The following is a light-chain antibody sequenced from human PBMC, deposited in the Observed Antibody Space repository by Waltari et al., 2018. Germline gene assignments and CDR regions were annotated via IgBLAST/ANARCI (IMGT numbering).Light chain of an antibody. CDR2: AAS. CDR3: QQYYSYPWT. Sequence: AIRMTQSPSSLSASTGDRVTITCRASQGVSSYLAWYQQKPGKAPNLLIYAASTLQSGVPSRFIGSGSGTDFSLIISCLQSEDFATYYCQQYYSYPWTFGQGTKVEI. J-gene: IGKJ1*01. CDR1: QGVSSY. V-gene: IGKV1-8*01.